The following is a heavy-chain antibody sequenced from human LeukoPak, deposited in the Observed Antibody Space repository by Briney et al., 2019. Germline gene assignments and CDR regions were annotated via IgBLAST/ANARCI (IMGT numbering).Heavy chain of an antibody. CDR3: AGLVGRYSSGLYYYYFDY. J-gene: IGHJ4*02. CDR2: MYLSGTT. CDR1: GDSINSLDL. D-gene: IGHD3-22*01. Sequence: SETLSLTCTVSGDSINSLDLWSWVRQPPGKGLEWIGEMYLSGTTHSNPSVKSRVTISIDKSKNQFFLNLSSVTSADTAVYYCAGLVGRYSSGLYYYYFDYWGQGTLVTVSS. V-gene: IGHV4-4*02.